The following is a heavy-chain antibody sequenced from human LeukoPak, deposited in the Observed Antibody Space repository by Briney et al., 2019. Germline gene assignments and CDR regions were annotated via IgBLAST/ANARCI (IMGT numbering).Heavy chain of an antibody. CDR3: ARTCGGYYYGMDV. V-gene: IGHV4-39*01. J-gene: IGHJ6*01. CDR1: GVFIRSSRYY. D-gene: IGHD3-16*01. CDR2: NCNSGIR. Sequence: PSDTLSLPCAASGVFIRSSRYYWRRIRQPPGKGVEWISNNCNSGIRSYNPSLNSRITISVAAFKKHFSLNLSSVTAADTAVYYCARTCGGYYYGMDVWGQGTTVTVSS.